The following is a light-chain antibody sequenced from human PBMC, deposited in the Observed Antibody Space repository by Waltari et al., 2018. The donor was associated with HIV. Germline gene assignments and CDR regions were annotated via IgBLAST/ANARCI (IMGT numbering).Light chain of an antibody. J-gene: IGLJ3*02. CDR2: DVS. V-gene: IGLV2-14*03. Sequence: QSALTQPASVSGSPGPSITISCTGTSSDVGGYTYVSWYQQHPGKAPKLMIYDVSNRPSGVSNRFSGSKSGNTASLTISGLQAEDEADYYCSSYTSSSTLEVFGGGTKLTVL. CDR3: SSYTSSSTLEV. CDR1: SSDVGGYTY.